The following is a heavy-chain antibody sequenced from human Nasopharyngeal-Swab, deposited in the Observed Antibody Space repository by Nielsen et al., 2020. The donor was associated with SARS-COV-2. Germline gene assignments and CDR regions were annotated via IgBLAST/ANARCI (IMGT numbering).Heavy chain of an antibody. D-gene: IGHD2-2*01. V-gene: IGHV3-21*01. CDR2: ISSSSSYI. J-gene: IGHJ6*03. CDR3: AREETSYCSSTSCYYMDV. Sequence: GASLKISCAASGFTFSSYSMNWVRQAPGKGLEWVSSISSSSSYIYYADSVKGRLTISRDNAKTSLYLQMNSLRAEDTAVYYCAREETSYCSSTSCYYMDVWGKGTTVTVSS. CDR1: GFTFSSYS.